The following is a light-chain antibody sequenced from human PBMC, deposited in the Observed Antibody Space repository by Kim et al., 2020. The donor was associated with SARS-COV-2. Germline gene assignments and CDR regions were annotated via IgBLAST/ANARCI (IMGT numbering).Light chain of an antibody. CDR3: QQYNSYSPIT. CDR1: QSISSW. CDR2: KAS. J-gene: IGKJ3*01. Sequence: DIQMTQSPSTLSASVGDRVTITCRASQSISSWLAWYQQKPGKAPKLLIYKASSLESGVPSRFSGSGSGTEFTLTISSLQPDDFATYYCQQYNSYSPITIGPGTKVEIK. V-gene: IGKV1-5*03.